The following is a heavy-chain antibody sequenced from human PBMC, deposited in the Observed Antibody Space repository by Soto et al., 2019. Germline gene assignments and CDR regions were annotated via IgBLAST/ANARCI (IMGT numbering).Heavy chain of an antibody. Sequence: ASVKVSCKASGYTFTDYGINWVRQAPGQGLEWVGWISAYNGKTNYAQNFQGRVTMTRDTSISTAYMELSRLTSDDTAVYYCARGRAKMGSTFNWGQGTLVTVSS. CDR2: ISAYNGKT. CDR3: ARGRAKMGSTFN. D-gene: IGHD1-26*01. CDR1: GYTFTDYG. V-gene: IGHV1-18*04. J-gene: IGHJ4*02.